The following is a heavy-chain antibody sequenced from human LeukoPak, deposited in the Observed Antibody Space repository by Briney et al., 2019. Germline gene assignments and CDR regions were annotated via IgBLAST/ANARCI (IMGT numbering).Heavy chain of an antibody. V-gene: IGHV1-2*02. CDR2: INPNSGGT. CDR1: GYTFTGYY. J-gene: IGHJ4*02. D-gene: IGHD1-26*01. CDR3: ARADGGHSGSYHPWDY. Sequence: ASVKVSCKASGYTFTGYYMHWVRQAPGQGLEWMGWINPNSGGTNYAQKFQGRVTMTRDTSISTAYMELSRLRSDDTAVYYCARADGGHSGSYHPWDYWGQGTLVTVSS.